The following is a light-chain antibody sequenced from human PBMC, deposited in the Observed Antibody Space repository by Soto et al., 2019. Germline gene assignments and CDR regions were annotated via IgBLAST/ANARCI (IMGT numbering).Light chain of an antibody. CDR1: QGISSY. CDR2: GAS. V-gene: IGKV1-8*01. CDR3: LQHKSYPIT. Sequence: AIRMTQSPSSLSASTGDRVTITCRASQGISSYLAWYQQKRGQAPRLLIHGASNRATGIPDRFSGSGSGTDFTLTISGLEPEDFATYYCLQHKSYPITFGQGTRLEIK. J-gene: IGKJ5*01.